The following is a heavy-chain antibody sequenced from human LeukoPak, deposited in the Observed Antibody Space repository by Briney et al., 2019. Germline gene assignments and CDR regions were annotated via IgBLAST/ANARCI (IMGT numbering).Heavy chain of an antibody. Sequence: ASVKVSFKASGGTFSSYAISWVRQAPGQGLEWMGVIIPIFGTANYAQKFQGRVTITTDESTSTAYMELSSLRSQDTAVYYCARGGLRYFDWLLCWGQGTLVTVSS. J-gene: IGHJ4*02. D-gene: IGHD3-9*01. CDR3: ARGGLRYFDWLLC. V-gene: IGHV1-69*05. CDR1: GGTFSSYA. CDR2: IIPIFGTA.